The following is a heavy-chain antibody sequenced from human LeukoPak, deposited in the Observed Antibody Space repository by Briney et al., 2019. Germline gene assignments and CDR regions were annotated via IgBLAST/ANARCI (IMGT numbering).Heavy chain of an antibody. D-gene: IGHD6-19*01. CDR3: AKDRTSGWNGIYWDFDL. V-gene: IGHV1-2*02. CDR1: GYTFTGYY. Sequence: ASVKVSCKASGYTFTGYYMHWVRQAPGQGLEWMGWINPNSGGTNYAQKFQGRVTMTRDTSISTAYMELSRLRSDDTAVYYCAKDRTSGWNGIYWDFDLWGRGTLVTVSS. CDR2: INPNSGGT. J-gene: IGHJ2*01.